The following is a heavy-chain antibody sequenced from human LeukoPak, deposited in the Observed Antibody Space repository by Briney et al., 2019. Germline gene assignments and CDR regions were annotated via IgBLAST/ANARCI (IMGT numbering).Heavy chain of an antibody. CDR2: IIPIFGTA. D-gene: IGHD3-22*01. CDR3: AREYYSSGYYYGFDY. Sequence: GASVKVSCKASGGTFSSYAISWVRQAPGQGLEWMGGIIPIFGTANYAQKFQGRVTITADESTSTAYMELSSLRSEDTAVYYCAREYYSSGYYYGFDYWGQGTLVTVSS. CDR1: GGTFSSYA. V-gene: IGHV1-69*13. J-gene: IGHJ4*02.